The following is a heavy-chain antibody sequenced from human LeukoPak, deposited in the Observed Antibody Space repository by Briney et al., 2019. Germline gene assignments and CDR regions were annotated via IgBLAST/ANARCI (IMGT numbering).Heavy chain of an antibody. CDR1: GGSISSGSYY. J-gene: IGHJ4*02. Sequence: PSETLSLTCTVSGGSISSGSYYWSWIRQPAGKGLEWIGRIYTSGSANYNPSLKSRVTISVDTSKNQFSLKLSSVTAADTAVYYCARELFTGWLVNRVENYFDYWGQGTLVTVSS. CDR3: ARELFTGWLVNRVENYFDY. V-gene: IGHV4-61*02. D-gene: IGHD6-19*01. CDR2: IYTSGSA.